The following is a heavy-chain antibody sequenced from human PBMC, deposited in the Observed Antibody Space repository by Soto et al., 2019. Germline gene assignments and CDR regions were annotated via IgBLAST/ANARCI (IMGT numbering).Heavy chain of an antibody. D-gene: IGHD1-26*01. CDR1: GGSISSSNW. J-gene: IGHJ6*02. Sequence: QVQLQESGPGLVKPSGTLSLTCAVSGGSISSSNWWSWVRQPPGKGLEWIGEIYHSGSTNYNPSLKSRVTISVAKFKNQFSLTLSSVTAADTAVYYCAKVSGSYYYGMDVWGQGTTVTVSS. CDR3: AKVSGSYYYGMDV. V-gene: IGHV4-4*02. CDR2: IYHSGST.